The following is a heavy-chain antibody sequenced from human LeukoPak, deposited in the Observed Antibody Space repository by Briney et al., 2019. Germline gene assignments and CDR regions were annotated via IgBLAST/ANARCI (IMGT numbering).Heavy chain of an antibody. CDR3: ARAGGYCSGGSCYTSNYYYYYMDV. CDR1: GFTFSSYA. D-gene: IGHD2-15*01. CDR2: ISSNGGST. Sequence: PGGSLRLSCAASGFTFSSYAMHWVRQAPGKGLEYVSAISSNGGSTYYANSVKGRLTISRDNSKNTLYLQMGSLRAEDMAVYYCARAGGYCSGGSCYTSNYYYYYMDVWGKGTTVTVSS. V-gene: IGHV3-64*01. J-gene: IGHJ6*03.